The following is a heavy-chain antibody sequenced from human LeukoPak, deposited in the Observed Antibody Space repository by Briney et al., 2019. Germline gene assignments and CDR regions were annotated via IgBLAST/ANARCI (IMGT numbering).Heavy chain of an antibody. Sequence: SETLSFTCAVYGGSFSGYYWSWIRQPPGKGLEWIGEINHSGSTNYNPSLKSRVTISVDTSKNQSSLKLSSVTAADTAVYYCARWSRYGGYVGYWGQGTLVTVSS. J-gene: IGHJ4*02. CDR2: INHSGST. CDR3: ARWSRYGGYVGY. CDR1: GGSFSGYY. V-gene: IGHV4-34*01. D-gene: IGHD5-12*01.